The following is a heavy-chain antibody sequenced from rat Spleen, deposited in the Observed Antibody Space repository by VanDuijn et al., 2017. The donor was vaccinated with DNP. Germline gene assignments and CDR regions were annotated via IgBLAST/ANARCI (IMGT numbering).Heavy chain of an antibody. CDR1: GYSITSNY. CDR2: ISYSGST. CDR3: ARWTRYFDY. J-gene: IGHJ2*01. Sequence: EVQLQESGPGLVKSAQSLFLTCSVTGYSITSNYWAWIRKFPGHKMEWMGYISYSGSTSYHPSLKSRISITRDTSKNQFLLHLNSVTIEDTATYYCARWTRYFDYWGQGVMVTVSS. V-gene: IGHV3-1*01. D-gene: IGHD1-7*01.